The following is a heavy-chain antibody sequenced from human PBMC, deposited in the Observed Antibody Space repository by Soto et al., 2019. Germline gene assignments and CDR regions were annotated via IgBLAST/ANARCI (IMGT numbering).Heavy chain of an antibody. CDR3: AIMDSSGWGGDLGY. CDR1: GGTFRSYA. V-gene: IGHV1-69*12. Sequence: QVQLVQSGAEVKKPGSSVKVSCKASGGTFRSYAITWVRQAPGQGLEWMGGVIPMFGTPNYAQKVQDRVTITADESTNTASMDLSSLRFDDTAVYYCAIMDSSGWGGDLGYWGQGTLVTVSS. J-gene: IGHJ4*02. D-gene: IGHD6-19*01. CDR2: VIPMFGTP.